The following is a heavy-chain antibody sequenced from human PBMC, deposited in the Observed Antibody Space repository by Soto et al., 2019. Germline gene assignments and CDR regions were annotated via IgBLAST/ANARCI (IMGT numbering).Heavy chain of an antibody. CDR2: ISWNSGSI. J-gene: IGHJ4*02. CDR3: AKDKSAIAAAGPFDY. CDR1: GFTFDDYA. D-gene: IGHD6-13*01. V-gene: IGHV3-9*01. Sequence: EVQLVESGGGLVQPGRSLRLSCAASGFTFDDYAMHWVRQAPGKGLEWVSGISWNSGSIGYADSVKGRFTISRDNAKNSLYLQMNSLRAEDTALYYCAKDKSAIAAAGPFDYWGQGTLVTVSS.